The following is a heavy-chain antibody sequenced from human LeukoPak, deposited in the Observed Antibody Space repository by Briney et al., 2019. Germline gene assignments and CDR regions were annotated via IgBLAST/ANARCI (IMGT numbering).Heavy chain of an antibody. Sequence: GGSLRLSCAASGFTFSTYAMSWVRQAPGKGLEWVSAISGSGGSTYYADSVKGRFTISRDNSKNTLYLQMNSLKTEDTAVYYCTRQITVAGSSYWGQGTLVTVSS. CDR2: ISGSGGST. CDR3: TRQITVAGSSY. D-gene: IGHD6-19*01. J-gene: IGHJ4*02. CDR1: GFTFSTYA. V-gene: IGHV3-23*01.